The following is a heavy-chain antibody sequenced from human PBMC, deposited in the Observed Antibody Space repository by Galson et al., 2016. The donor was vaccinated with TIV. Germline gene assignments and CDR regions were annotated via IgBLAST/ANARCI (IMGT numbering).Heavy chain of an antibody. CDR2: IYDDGST. D-gene: IGHD2-21*01. V-gene: IGHV3-66*02. CDR1: GLIVTSNS. Sequence: SLRLSCAASGLIVTSNSMTWVRQAPGKGLEWVAIIYDDGSTIYADSVMGRFTISRDNSKNMLYLQMTSLRADDTACYYCARDRRHCGNECYLRYYYGMDVWGQGTTVTVSS. J-gene: IGHJ6*02. CDR3: ARDRRHCGNECYLRYYYGMDV.